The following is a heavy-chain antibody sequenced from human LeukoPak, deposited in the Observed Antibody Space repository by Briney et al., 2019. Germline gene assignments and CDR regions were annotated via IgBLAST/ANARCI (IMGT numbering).Heavy chain of an antibody. V-gene: IGHV4-59*01. D-gene: IGHD2-21*01. CDR3: ARAPLWGWSDP. CDR2: IYYSGST. Sequence: PSETLSLTCNVSGGSISSYYWSWIRQPTGKGLEWIGYIYYSGSTNYNPSLKSRVTISVDTSKNQFSLKLSSVTAADTAVYYCARAPLWGWSDPWGQGTLVTVSS. J-gene: IGHJ5*02. CDR1: GGSISSYY.